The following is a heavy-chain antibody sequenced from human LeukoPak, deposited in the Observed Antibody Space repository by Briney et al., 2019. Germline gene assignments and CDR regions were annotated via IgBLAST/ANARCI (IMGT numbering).Heavy chain of an antibody. CDR1: GYTFTYRY. Sequence: ASVKVSCKASGYTFTYRYLHWVRQAPGQALEWMGWITPFNGNTNYAQKFQDRVTITRDRSMSTAYMELSSLRSEDTAMYYCASQETGQDAFDIWGQGTMVTVSS. J-gene: IGHJ3*02. D-gene: IGHD3-10*01. CDR2: ITPFNGNT. CDR3: ASQETGQDAFDI. V-gene: IGHV1-45*02.